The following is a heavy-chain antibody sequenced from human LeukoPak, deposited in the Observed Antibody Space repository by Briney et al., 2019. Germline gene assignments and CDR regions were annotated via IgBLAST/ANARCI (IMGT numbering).Heavy chain of an antibody. Sequence: PSETLSLTCTVSGGSISSSGYYWGWIRQPPGKGLEWIGSIYYSGSTYYNPSLKSRVTISVDTSKNQFSLKLSSVTAADTAVYYCAKHAKGYFYYYMDVWGKGTTVTVSS. J-gene: IGHJ6*03. CDR2: IYYSGST. CDR1: GGSISSSGYY. CDR3: AKHAKGYFYYYMDV. V-gene: IGHV4-39*07.